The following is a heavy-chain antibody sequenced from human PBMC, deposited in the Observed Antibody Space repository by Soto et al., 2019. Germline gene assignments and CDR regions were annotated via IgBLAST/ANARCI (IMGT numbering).Heavy chain of an antibody. CDR2: ISSSGSTI. J-gene: IGHJ4*02. CDR3: ARVAFGVVIIQYYFDY. D-gene: IGHD3-3*01. Sequence: GGSLRLSCAASGFTFSDYYMSWIRQAPGKGLEWVSYISSSGSTIYYADSVKGRFTISRDNAKNSLYLQMNSLRAEDTAVYYCARVAFGVVIIQYYFDYWGQGTLVTVSS. V-gene: IGHV3-11*01. CDR1: GFTFSDYY.